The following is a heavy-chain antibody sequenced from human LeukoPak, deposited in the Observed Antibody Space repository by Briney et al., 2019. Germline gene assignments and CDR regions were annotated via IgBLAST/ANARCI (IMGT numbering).Heavy chain of an antibody. CDR3: AREPRTISMTTVKYYYYGMDV. CDR1: GYTFTGYY. V-gene: IGHV1-2*02. Sequence: RGASVKVSCKASGYTFTGYYMHWVRQAPGQGLEWMGWINPNSGGTNYAQKFQGRVTMTRDTSISTAYMELSRLRSDDTAVYYCAREPRTISMTTVKYYYYGMDVWGQGTTVTVSS. D-gene: IGHD4-11*01. CDR2: INPNSGGT. J-gene: IGHJ6*02.